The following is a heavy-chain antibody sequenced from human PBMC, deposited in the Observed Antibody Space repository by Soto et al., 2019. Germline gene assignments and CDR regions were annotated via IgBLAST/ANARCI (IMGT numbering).Heavy chain of an antibody. CDR1: GYTFTSYG. V-gene: IGHV1-18*01. J-gene: IGHJ4*02. Sequence: ASVKVSCKASGYTFTSYGISWVRQAPGQGLEWMGWISAYNGNTNYAQKLQGRVTMTTDTSTSTAYMELNSLRAEDTAVYYCAKDPHTLYSSGWLTNDYWGQGTLVTVSS. CDR3: AKDPHTLYSSGWLTNDY. D-gene: IGHD6-19*01. CDR2: ISAYNGNT.